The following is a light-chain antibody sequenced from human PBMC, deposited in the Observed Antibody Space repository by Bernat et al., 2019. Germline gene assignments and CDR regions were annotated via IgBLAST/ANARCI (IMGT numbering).Light chain of an antibody. J-gene: IGKJ4*01. CDR3: QKHSNWPLT. CDR2: DAS. Sequence: EIVLTQSPATLSLSPGERATLSCRASQSVTTYLAWYQQKPGQAPRLLIYDASNRATGIPARFSGSGSGTDFTLTISSLEPEDFAVYYCQKHSNWPLTFGGGTKVEIQ. V-gene: IGKV3-11*01. CDR1: QSVTTY.